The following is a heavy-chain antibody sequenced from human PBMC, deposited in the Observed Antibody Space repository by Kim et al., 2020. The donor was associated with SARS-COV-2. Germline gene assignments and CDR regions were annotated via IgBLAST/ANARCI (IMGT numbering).Heavy chain of an antibody. CDR1: GGSISSGGYY. CDR3: ARDKGLGGYYYYGMDV. J-gene: IGHJ6*02. D-gene: IGHD1-26*01. Sequence: SETLSLTCTVSGGSISSGGYYWSWISQHPGKGLEWIGYIYYSGSTYYNPSLKSRVTISVDTSKNQFSLKLSSVTAADTAVYYCARDKGLGGYYYYGMDVWGQGTTVTVSS. V-gene: IGHV4-31*03. CDR2: IYYSGST.